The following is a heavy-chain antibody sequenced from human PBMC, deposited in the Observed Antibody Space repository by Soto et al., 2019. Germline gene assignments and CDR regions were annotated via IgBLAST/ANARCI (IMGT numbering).Heavy chain of an antibody. CDR3: ARRLGDWYFDL. J-gene: IGHJ2*01. CDR2: IFYSGRT. V-gene: IGHV4-39*01. CDR1: GGSITSSTYY. Sequence: QLQLQESGPGLVKPSETLSLTCTVSGGSITSSTYYWGWIRQPPGKGLEWIGSIFYSGRTYYNPSLKSRVTISVDTSKNQFSLKLSSVTAADTAVYYCARRLGDWYFDLWGRGTLVTVSS. D-gene: IGHD3-16*01.